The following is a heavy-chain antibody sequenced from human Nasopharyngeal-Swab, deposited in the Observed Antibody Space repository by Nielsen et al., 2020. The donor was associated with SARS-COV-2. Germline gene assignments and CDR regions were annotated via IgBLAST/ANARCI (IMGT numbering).Heavy chain of an antibody. J-gene: IGHJ4*02. D-gene: IGHD6-19*01. V-gene: IGHV3-30*04. CDR2: ASSDGRNK. CDR3: ARRAVQDYYFDY. CDR1: GFSFSSYA. Sequence: GESLKISCAASGFSFSSYAMHWVRQAPGKGLEWVAVASSDGRNKYYADSVKGRFTVSRDNSKNTLYLQMNSLRAEDTAVYYCARRAVQDYYFDYWGQGTLVTVSS.